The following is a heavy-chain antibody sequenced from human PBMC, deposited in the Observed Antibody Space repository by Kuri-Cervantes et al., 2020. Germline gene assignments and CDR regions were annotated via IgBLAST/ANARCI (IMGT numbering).Heavy chain of an antibody. CDR3: ARSTSYGDYVVY. CDR2: IKQDGSEK. Sequence: GESLKISCAASGFSVSSEYMSWVRQAPGKGLEWVANIKQDGSEKYYVDSVKGRFTISRDNAKNSLYLQMNSLRAEDTAVCYCARSTSYGDYVVYWGQGTLVTVSS. CDR1: GFSVSSEY. J-gene: IGHJ4*02. D-gene: IGHD4-17*01. V-gene: IGHV3-7*01.